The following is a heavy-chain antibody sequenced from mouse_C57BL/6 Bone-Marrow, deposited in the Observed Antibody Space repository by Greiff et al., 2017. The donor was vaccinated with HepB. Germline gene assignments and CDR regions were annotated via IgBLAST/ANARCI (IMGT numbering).Heavy chain of an antibody. CDR3: AGPYYYGSTYYYAMDY. J-gene: IGHJ4*01. Sequence: QVQLQQSGPELVKPGASVKISCKASGYTFTDYYINWVKQRPGQGLEWIGWIYPGSGNTKYNEKFKGKATLTVDTSSSTAYMQLSSLTSEDSAVYFCAGPYYYGSTYYYAMDYWGQGTSVTVSS. CDR1: GYTFTDYY. V-gene: IGHV1-84*01. CDR2: IYPGSGNT. D-gene: IGHD1-1*01.